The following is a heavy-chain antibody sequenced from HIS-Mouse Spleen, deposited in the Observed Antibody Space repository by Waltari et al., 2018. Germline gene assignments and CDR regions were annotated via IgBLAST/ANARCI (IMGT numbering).Heavy chain of an antibody. CDR3: ARGASGSYYLVSVSDY. D-gene: IGHD1-26*01. V-gene: IGHV3-48*01. CDR2: ISISSSTI. CDR1: GVTSSRYI. Sequence: EVQLVESGGGLVQPGGSLRLSCAACGVTSSRYIMNWVRQAPGKGLEWVSYISISSSTIYYADSVKGRFTISRDNAKNSLYLQMNSLRAEDTAVYYCARGASGSYYLVSVSDYWGQGTLVTVSS. J-gene: IGHJ4*02.